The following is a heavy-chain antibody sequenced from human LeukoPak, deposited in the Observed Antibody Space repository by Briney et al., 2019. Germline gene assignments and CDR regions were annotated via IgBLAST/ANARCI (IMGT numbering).Heavy chain of an antibody. CDR3: ASMSTYYDFWSGYSPLIFDY. V-gene: IGHV4-34*01. Sequence: PPETLSLTCAVYGGSFSGYYWSWIRQPPGKGLEWIGEINHSGSTNYNPSLKSRVTISVDTSKNQFSLKLSSVTAADTAVYYCASMSTYYDFWSGYSPLIFDYWGQGTLVTVSS. CDR1: GGSFSGYY. J-gene: IGHJ4*02. CDR2: INHSGST. D-gene: IGHD3-3*01.